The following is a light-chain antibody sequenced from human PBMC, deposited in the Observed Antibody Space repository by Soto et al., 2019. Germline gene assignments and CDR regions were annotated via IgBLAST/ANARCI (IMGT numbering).Light chain of an antibody. Sequence: EIVMTQSPATLSVSPGERATLSCRASQSVSNNLAWYQQKPGQVPRLLIYIASTRAAGIPARFSGSGSGTEFSLTISSLQSEDFAVYYCQQYNNWPLTFGGGTKVEI. CDR3: QQYNNWPLT. CDR2: IAS. CDR1: QSVSNN. V-gene: IGKV3D-15*01. J-gene: IGKJ4*01.